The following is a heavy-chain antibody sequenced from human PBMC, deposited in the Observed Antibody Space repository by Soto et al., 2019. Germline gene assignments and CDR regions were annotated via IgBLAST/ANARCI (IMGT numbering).Heavy chain of an antibody. CDR1: GGSISSGGYY. CDR3: VRNNYASGSIYFHS. D-gene: IGHD3-16*01. CDR2: IYYSGSA. V-gene: IGHV4-61*08. Sequence: SETLSLTCTVSGGSISSGGYYWNWIRQHPGKGLEWIGYIYYSGSANYNPSLKSRVTISVDTSKNQVSLKLNSMTAADTAVYYCVRNNYASGSIYFHSRRQGPLVT. J-gene: IGHJ4*02.